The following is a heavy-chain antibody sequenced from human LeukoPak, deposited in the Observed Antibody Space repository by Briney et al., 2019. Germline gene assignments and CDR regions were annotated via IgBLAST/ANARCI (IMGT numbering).Heavy chain of an antibody. CDR2: ISGSGAYI. CDR3: ATSKLGSGYYFDY. J-gene: IGHJ4*02. D-gene: IGHD6-6*01. V-gene: IGHV3-23*01. Sequence: GGSLRLSCAASGFTFSSYAMTWVRQAPGKGLEWVSTISGSGAYIYYADSVKGRFTISRDNSNNTLYLQMSSLRAEDTAVYYCATSKLGSGYYFDYWGQGTLVTVSS. CDR1: GFTFSSYA.